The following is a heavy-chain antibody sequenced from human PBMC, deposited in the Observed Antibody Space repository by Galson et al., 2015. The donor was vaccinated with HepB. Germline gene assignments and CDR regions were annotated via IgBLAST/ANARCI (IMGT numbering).Heavy chain of an antibody. J-gene: IGHJ4*02. CDR3: ARVLIVFGGSLLDY. Sequence: SVKVSCKASGGSVNTFGISWGRQAPGQGLEWMGGIVPLSGAPKYAQKFQDRVTMTADKSTSTAYMEMSSLRSADTAVYYCARVLIVFGGSLLDYWRQGTLVTVTS. V-gene: IGHV1-69*06. D-gene: IGHD3-16*02. CDR2: IVPLSGAP. CDR1: GGSVNTFG.